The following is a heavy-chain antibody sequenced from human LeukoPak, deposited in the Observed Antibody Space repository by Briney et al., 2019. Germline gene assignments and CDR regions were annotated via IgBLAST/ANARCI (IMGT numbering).Heavy chain of an antibody. D-gene: IGHD3-10*01. CDR1: AFTFSRYG. Sequence: GGSLRLSCAASAFTFSRYGMHWVRQAPGKGLEWVAFIRYDGSNKYYADSVKGRFTISRDNSKNTLYLQMNSLRAEDTAVYYCAKGLGPGIWFGELFDYWGQGTLVTVSS. J-gene: IGHJ4*02. CDR2: IRYDGSNK. V-gene: IGHV3-30*02. CDR3: AKGLGPGIWFGELFDY.